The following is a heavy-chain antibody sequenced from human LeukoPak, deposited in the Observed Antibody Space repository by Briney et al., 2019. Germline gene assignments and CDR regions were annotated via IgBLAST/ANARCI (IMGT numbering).Heavy chain of an antibody. CDR3: ARGGSSGPEGWFDP. J-gene: IGHJ5*02. CDR2: ISPYNGNT. D-gene: IGHD6-19*01. V-gene: IGHV1-18*01. Sequence: EASAKVSCKASGYTFRNYGITWVRQDPGQGLEWMGWISPYNGNTKYAQKVQGRVTMTTDTSTSTAYMELRSLRSDDTAVYYCARGGSSGPEGWFDPWAQGTLVTVSS. CDR1: GYTFRNYG.